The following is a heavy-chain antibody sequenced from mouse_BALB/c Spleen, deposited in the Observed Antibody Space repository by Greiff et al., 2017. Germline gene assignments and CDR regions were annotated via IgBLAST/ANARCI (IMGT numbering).Heavy chain of an antibody. J-gene: IGHJ4*01. V-gene: IGHV5-12-1*01. CDR3: ARQTDYYYAMDY. CDR2: ISSGGGST. Sequence: EVQLVESGGGLVKPGGSLKLSCAASGFAFSSYDMSWVRQTPEKRLEWVAYISSGGGSTYYPDTVKGRFTISRDNAKNTLYLQMSSLKSEDTAMYYCARQTDYYYAMDYGGQGTSVTVSS. CDR1: GFAFSSYD.